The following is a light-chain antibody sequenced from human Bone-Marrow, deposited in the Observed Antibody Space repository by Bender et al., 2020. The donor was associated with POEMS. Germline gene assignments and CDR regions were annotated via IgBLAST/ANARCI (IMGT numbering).Light chain of an antibody. CDR1: SDDIGIYNF. J-gene: IGLJ2*01. Sequence: QSALTQPASVSGSPGQSITISCSGTSDDIGIYNFVSWYQHHPGKGPKLLIYEVTNRPSGVSHRFSGSKSGNTASLTISGLQAEDEGDYYCSSYTNSNTLIFGGRTKVTVL. CDR3: SSYTNSNTLI. CDR2: EVT. V-gene: IGLV2-14*01.